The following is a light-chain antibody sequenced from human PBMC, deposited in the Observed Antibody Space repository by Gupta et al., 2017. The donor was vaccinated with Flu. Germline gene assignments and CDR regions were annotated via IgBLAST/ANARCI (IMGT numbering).Light chain of an antibody. CDR2: GAS. J-gene: IGKJ4*01. V-gene: IGKV3-20*01. CDR3: QQYGNSQPT. Sequence: EIVLTQSPGTLSLSPGERATRSCRASQSVSSSYLAWYQQKPGQAPRLLMYGASSRAAGFPDRFGGSGSGTEFTLTISRLEPEDFAVYYCQQYGNSQPTFGRGTXVEIK. CDR1: QSVSSSY.